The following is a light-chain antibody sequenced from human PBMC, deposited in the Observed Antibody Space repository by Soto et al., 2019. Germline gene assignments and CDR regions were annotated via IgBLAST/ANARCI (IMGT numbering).Light chain of an antibody. J-gene: IGKJ2*01. CDR1: RSFASSY. V-gene: IGKV3-20*01. CDR2: AAS. Sequence: EVVLTQSPGILSLSPGERATLSCRASRSFASSYLAWYQQKPGQAPRLLIYAASIRATGIPDRFSGRGSGTDFTLTISRLEPEDSAVYFCQQYGPSPPYTFGQGTKLEIK. CDR3: QQYGPSPPYT.